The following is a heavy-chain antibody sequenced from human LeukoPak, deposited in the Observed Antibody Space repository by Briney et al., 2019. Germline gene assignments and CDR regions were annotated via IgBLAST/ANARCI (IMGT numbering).Heavy chain of an antibody. CDR3: VRDGGLHTSFDY. J-gene: IGHJ4*02. V-gene: IGHV3-7*01. CDR2: TKPDGTAE. D-gene: IGHD2-15*01. CDR1: GFTFRNYW. Sequence: PGGSLRLSCAASGFTFRNYWMGWVRRAPGKGLEWVANTKPDGTAEYYADSVRGRFTTSRDNANNFLYLQMNSLRGEDTAVYYCVRDGGLHTSFDYWGQGTLVTVSS.